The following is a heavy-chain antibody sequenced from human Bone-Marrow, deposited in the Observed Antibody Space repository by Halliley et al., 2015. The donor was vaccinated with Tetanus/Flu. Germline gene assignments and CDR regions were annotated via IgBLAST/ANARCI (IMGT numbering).Heavy chain of an antibody. CDR2: IPHSGST. V-gene: IGHV4-4*02. J-gene: IGHJ6*02. Sequence: GLGLIGEIPHSGSTNYSPSLKSRVSMSVDKSKNQFSLKLTSVTAADTAMYYCARFNYSLYALDVWGQGTTVTVSS. CDR3: ARFNYSLYALDV.